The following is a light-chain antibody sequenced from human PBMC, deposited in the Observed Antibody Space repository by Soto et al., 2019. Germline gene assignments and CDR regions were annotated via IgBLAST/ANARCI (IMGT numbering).Light chain of an antibody. Sequence: QSALTQPASVSGSPGQSITISCTGTSSDVGGYVSWYQQHPGKAPKLMIYDVSNRPSGVSNRFSGSKSGNTASLTISGLQAEDEADYYCSSYTSSSTLGVFGGGTQLTVL. CDR3: SSYTSSSTLGV. CDR1: SSDVGGY. J-gene: IGLJ2*01. CDR2: DVS. V-gene: IGLV2-14*01.